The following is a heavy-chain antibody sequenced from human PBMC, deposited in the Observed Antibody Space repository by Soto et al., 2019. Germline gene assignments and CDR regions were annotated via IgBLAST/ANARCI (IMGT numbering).Heavy chain of an antibody. CDR1: GLTSSTYA. CDR2: ISGSGGNT. V-gene: IGHV3-23*01. D-gene: IGHD6-19*01. Sequence: GSLRLSCAASGLTSSTYAMSWVRQAPGKGLEWVSGISGSGGNTYYADSVKGRFTISRDNSKNMLYLQMNNLRAEDTAVYYCAKGTSNGGWFNPFDYWGQGTLVTVSS. CDR3: AKGTSNGGWFNPFDY. J-gene: IGHJ4*02.